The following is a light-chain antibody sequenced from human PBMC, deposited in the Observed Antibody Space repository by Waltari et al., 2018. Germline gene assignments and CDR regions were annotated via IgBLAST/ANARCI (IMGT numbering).Light chain of an antibody. V-gene: IGLV3-25*03. CDR1: TLPKQY. J-gene: IGLJ3*02. Sequence: SYDLTQPPSVSVPPGQTAKVTCSGDTLPKQYAYWYQKKPGQAPLLLIYQDTERPSGISDRFSGSSSGTTVTLTISDVQAEDEADYYCQSADTSGVYPRFGGGTKLTVL. CDR2: QDT. CDR3: QSADTSGVYPR.